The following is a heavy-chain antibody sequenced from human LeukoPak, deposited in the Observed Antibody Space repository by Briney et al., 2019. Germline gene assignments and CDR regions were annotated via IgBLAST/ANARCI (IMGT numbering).Heavy chain of an antibody. CDR1: GYTFTSSG. V-gene: IGHV1-18*01. J-gene: IGHJ4*02. CDR2: TSAYNGDI. Sequence: ASVKVSCKASGYTFTSSGVSWVRQAPGQGLEWMGWTSAYNGDINYAQKFQGRVTMTTDTSTSTAYMELRSLRSDDTAIYYCARVGRDYGGNRFSDYWGQGTLVTVSS. CDR3: ARVGRDYGGNRFSDY. D-gene: IGHD4-23*01.